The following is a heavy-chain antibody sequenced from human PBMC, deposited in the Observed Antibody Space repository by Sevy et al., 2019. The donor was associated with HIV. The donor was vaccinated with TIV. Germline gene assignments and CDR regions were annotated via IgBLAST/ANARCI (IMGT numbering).Heavy chain of an antibody. CDR2: ISYDDIHR. CDR3: ARDLPHLRTWESARGSDY. J-gene: IGHJ4*02. CDR1: GFTFSSYA. D-gene: IGHD1-26*01. V-gene: IGHV3-30*04. Sequence: GGSLRLSCAASGFTFSSYAMHWVRQTPGKGLEWVAIISYDDIHRDYADSVKGRFTISRDNSKNTLYLQMSSLRPEDTAVYYCARDLPHLRTWESARGSDYWGQGTLVTVS.